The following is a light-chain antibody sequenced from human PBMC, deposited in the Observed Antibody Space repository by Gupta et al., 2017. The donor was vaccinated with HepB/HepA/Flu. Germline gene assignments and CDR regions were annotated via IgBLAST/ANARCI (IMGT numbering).Light chain of an antibody. CDR3: QQYNNWLRVT. Sequence: EIVMTQSPATLSVSPGERSTLSCRASQSVSSNLAWYQQKPGQAPRLLIYGASTRATGIPARFSGSGSGTEFTLTISSLQFEDFAVYYCQQYNNWLRVTFGPGTKVDIQ. V-gene: IGKV3-15*01. CDR2: GAS. CDR1: QSVSSN. J-gene: IGKJ3*01.